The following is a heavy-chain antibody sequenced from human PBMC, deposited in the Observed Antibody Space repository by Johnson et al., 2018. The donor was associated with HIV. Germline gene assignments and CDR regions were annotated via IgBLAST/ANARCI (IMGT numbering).Heavy chain of an antibody. Sequence: QVQLVESGGGVVQPGRSLRLSCAASGFIFSSYAMHWVRQAPGKGLEWVAVIAYDGSNKYYADSVKGRFTISRDNSKNTLYLQMNSLGAEDTAVYYCTGGWYNLSAFDIWGQGTMVTVSS. D-gene: IGHD1-1*01. CDR2: IAYDGSNK. V-gene: IGHV3-30-3*01. CDR3: TGGWYNLSAFDI. CDR1: GFIFSSYA. J-gene: IGHJ3*02.